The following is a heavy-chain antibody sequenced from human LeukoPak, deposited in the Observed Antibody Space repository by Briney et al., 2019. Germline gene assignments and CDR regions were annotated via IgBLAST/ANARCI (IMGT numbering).Heavy chain of an antibody. J-gene: IGHJ4*02. CDR3: ARDYDILTAYHASLDY. CDR2: IKQDGSEK. CDR1: GFALKSYS. Sequence: GSLRLSCGGSGFALKSYSLTWVRQAPGKGLEWVANIKQDGSEKYYVDSVKGRFTVSRDNAKNSLYLQMNSLRAEDTAVYYCARDYDILTAYHASLDYWGQGTLVTVSS. V-gene: IGHV3-7*01. D-gene: IGHD3-9*01.